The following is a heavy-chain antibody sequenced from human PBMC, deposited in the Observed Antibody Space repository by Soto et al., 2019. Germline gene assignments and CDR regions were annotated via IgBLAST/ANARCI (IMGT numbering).Heavy chain of an antibody. CDR1: GFTVSTDA. CDR2: ITGTGGDT. V-gene: IGHV3-23*01. CDR3: AKVVPTPSPLIF. Sequence: GGSLRLSLAASGFTVSTDAVSWVRQAQGKGLEWVSSITGTGGDTYYADSVTGRFTISRDNSNNTLYLQMDSMRAEHIPLYHCAKVVPTPSPLIFWAQGNMVSVSS. D-gene: IGHD2-15*01. J-gene: IGHJ4*02.